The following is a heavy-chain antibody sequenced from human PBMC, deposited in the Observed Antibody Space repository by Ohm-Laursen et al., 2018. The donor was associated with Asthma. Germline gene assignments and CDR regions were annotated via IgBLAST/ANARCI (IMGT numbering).Heavy chain of an antibody. CDR2: LSSRSSYI. Sequence: GSLRLSCAASGFTFSSYSMNWVRQAPGKGLEWVSSLSSRSSYIYYADSVKGRFTISRDNAKNSLYLQMNSLRAEDTAVYYCARDHITGAFDIWGQGTMVTVSS. CDR1: GFTFSSYS. D-gene: IGHD3-10*01. J-gene: IGHJ3*02. V-gene: IGHV3-21*01. CDR3: ARDHITGAFDI.